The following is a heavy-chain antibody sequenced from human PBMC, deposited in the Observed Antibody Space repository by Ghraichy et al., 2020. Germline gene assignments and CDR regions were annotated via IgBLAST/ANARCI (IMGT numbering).Heavy chain of an antibody. CDR1: GFSFSNYS. Sequence: GGSLRLSCAASGFSFSNYSMDWVRQAPGKGLEWVSYISSSSRTIYYADSVKGRFTISRDNARNSLYLQMNSLRDDDTAVYYCARDQVTTDYYYGMDVWGQGTTVTVSS. V-gene: IGHV3-48*02. J-gene: IGHJ6*02. CDR3: ARDQVTTDYYYGMDV. CDR2: ISSSSRTI. D-gene: IGHD2-21*02.